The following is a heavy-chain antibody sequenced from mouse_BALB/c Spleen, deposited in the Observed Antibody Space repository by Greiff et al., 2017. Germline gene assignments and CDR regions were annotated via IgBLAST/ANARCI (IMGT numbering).Heavy chain of an antibody. CDR2: IRNKANGYTT. Sequence: EVKLQESGGGLVQPGGSLRLTCATSGFTFTDYYMSWVRQPPGKALEWLGFIRNKANGYTTEYSASVKGRFTISRDNSQSILYLQMNTLRAEDSATYYCARDNYGYAYWGQGTTLTVSS. J-gene: IGHJ2*01. CDR3: ARDNYGYAY. CDR1: GFTFTDYY. D-gene: IGHD1-2*01. V-gene: IGHV7-3*02.